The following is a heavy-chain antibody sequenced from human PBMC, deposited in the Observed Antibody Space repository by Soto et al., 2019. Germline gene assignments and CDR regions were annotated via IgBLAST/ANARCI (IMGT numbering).Heavy chain of an antibody. Sequence: SETLSLTCAVSGGSISSSNWWSWVRQPPGKGLEWIGEIYHSGSTNYNPSLKSRVTISVDKSKNHFSLKLSSVTAADTAVYYCARDWRITMIVVVRGGMDVWGQGTTVTVSS. V-gene: IGHV4-4*02. CDR2: IYHSGST. D-gene: IGHD3-22*01. CDR1: GGSISSSNW. CDR3: ARDWRITMIVVVRGGMDV. J-gene: IGHJ6*02.